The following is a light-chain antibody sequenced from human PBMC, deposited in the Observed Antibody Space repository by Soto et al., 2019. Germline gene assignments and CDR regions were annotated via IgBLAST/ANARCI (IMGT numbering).Light chain of an antibody. J-gene: IGLJ1*01. CDR1: SSDVGGYNY. Sequence: QPASVSGSPGQSITISCTGTSSDVGGYNYVSWYQQHPGKAPKLMIYDVSNRPSGVSNRFSGSKSDNTASLTISGLQAEDEADYYCSSYTTSNTRQIVFGTGTKVTVL. CDR3: SSYTTSNTRQIV. V-gene: IGLV2-14*01. CDR2: DVS.